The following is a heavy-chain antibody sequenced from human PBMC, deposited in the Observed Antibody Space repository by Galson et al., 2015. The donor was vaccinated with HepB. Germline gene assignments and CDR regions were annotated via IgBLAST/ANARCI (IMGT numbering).Heavy chain of an antibody. Sequence: SLRLSCAASGFTFSSFTMNWVRQAPGKRLEWVSYISTTGTNIFYVDSVKGRFAVSRDNAKNSLYLHRNSLRAEDTAIYYCARVVLSGSYWYFDFWGQGTLVTVSS. V-gene: IGHV3-48*01. CDR1: GFTFSSFT. CDR3: ARVVLSGSYWYFDF. CDR2: ISTTGTNI. D-gene: IGHD1-26*01. J-gene: IGHJ4*02.